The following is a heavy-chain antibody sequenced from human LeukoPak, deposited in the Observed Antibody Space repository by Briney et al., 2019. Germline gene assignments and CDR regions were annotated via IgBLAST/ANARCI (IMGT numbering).Heavy chain of an antibody. CDR1: GFTFSSYS. J-gene: IGHJ6*03. V-gene: IGHV3-48*01. CDR2: ISSSSNTI. CDR3: ARGLSPYYYYYMDV. Sequence: GGSLRLSCAASGFTFSSYSMNWVRQAPGKGLEWVSYISSSSNTIHYAESVKGRFTISRDNAKNSLYLQMNSLRAEDTAVYYCARGLSPYYYYYMDVWGKGTTVTVSS.